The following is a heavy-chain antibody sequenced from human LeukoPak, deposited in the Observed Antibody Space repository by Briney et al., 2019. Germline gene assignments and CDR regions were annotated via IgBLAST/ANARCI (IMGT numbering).Heavy chain of an antibody. CDR2: INHSGST. Sequence: SETLSLTCAVYGGFFSGYYWSWIRQPPGKGLEWIGEINHSGSTNYNPSLKSRVTISVDTSKNQFSLKLSSVTAADTAVYYCARGSKAYCTNGVCYIWENWGQGTLVTVSS. D-gene: IGHD2-8*01. V-gene: IGHV4-34*01. J-gene: IGHJ4*02. CDR1: GGFFSGYY. CDR3: ARGSKAYCTNGVCYIWEN.